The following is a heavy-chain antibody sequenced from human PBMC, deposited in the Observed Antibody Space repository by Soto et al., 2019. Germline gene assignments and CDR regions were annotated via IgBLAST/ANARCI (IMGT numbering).Heavy chain of an antibody. J-gene: IGHJ4*02. CDR1: GGTFRSYT. Sequence: GASVKVSCTASGGTFRSYTISWVRQAPGQGLEWMGRIIPILGIANYAQKFQGRVTITADKSTSTAYMELSSLRSEDTAVYYCARDIFSGYQLSDYWGQGTLVTVSS. D-gene: IGHD2-2*01. CDR2: IIPILGIA. CDR3: ARDIFSGYQLSDY. V-gene: IGHV1-69*04.